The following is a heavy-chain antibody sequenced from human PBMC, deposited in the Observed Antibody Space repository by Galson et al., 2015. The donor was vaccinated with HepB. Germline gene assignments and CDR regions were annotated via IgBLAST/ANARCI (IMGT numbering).Heavy chain of an antibody. Sequence: SVKVSCKASGFTFTSSAVQWVRQARGQRLEWIGWIVVGSGNTNYAQKFQERVTITRDMSTSTAYMERSSLKASDSAMYYCARGEGGYCSGGSCYQAYWFDPWGQGTLVTVSS. CDR3: ARGEGGYCSGGSCYQAYWFDP. D-gene: IGHD2-15*01. CDR2: IVVGSGNT. V-gene: IGHV1-58*01. J-gene: IGHJ5*02. CDR1: GFTFTSSA.